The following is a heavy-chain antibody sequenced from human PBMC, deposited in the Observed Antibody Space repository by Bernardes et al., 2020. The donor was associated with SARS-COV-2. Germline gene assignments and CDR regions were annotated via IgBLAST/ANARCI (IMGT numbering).Heavy chain of an antibody. V-gene: IGHV1-69*13. J-gene: IGHJ4*02. D-gene: IGHD2-15*01. CDR2: IIPIFGTA. CDR1: GGTFSSYA. CDR3: ARAYCSGGSCYRLGGYFDY. Sequence: SVKVSCKASGGTFSSYAISWVRQAPGQGLEWMGGIIPIFGTATYAQKFQGRVTITADESTSTAYMELSSLRSEDTAVYYCARAYCSGGSCYRLGGYFDYWGQGTLVTVSS.